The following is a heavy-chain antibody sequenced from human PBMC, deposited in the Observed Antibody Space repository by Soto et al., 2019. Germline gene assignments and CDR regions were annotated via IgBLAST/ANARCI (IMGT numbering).Heavy chain of an antibody. D-gene: IGHD2-2*01. Sequence: GASVKVSCKASGYTFTSYDINWVRQATGQGLEWMGWMNPNSGNTGYAQKFQGRVTMTRNTSISTAYMELSSLRSEDTAVYYCARGLGYCSSTSCSNWFDPWGQGTLVTVSS. CDR3: ARGLGYCSSTSCSNWFDP. J-gene: IGHJ5*02. V-gene: IGHV1-8*01. CDR1: GYTFTSYD. CDR2: MNPNSGNT.